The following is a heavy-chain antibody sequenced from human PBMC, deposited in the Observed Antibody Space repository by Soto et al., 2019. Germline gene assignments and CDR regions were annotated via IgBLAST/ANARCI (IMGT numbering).Heavy chain of an antibody. CDR3: ARQIYDSDTGPNFQYYFDS. J-gene: IGHJ4*02. CDR2: INPSDSQT. Sequence: GESLKISCKGSGYSFTSYWISWVRQKPGKGLEWMGRINPSDSQTYYSPSFRGHVTISATKSITTVFLQWSSLRASDTAMYYCARQIYDSDTGPNFQYYFDSWGQGTPVTVAS. D-gene: IGHD3-22*01. V-gene: IGHV5-10-1*01. CDR1: GYSFTSYW.